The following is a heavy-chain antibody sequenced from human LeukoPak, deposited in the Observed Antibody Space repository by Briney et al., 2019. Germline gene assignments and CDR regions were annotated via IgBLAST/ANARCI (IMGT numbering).Heavy chain of an antibody. CDR2: ISGSGTSI. D-gene: IGHD6-19*01. J-gene: IGHJ4*02. Sequence: GGSLRLSCTTSGFTFSTHDMDWVRQTPGKGLEWVSGISGSGTSIYYAESVRGRFTISRDNSKNTLFLQMNSLRAEDAAVYYFANLKGWGYWGQGTLVTVSS. CDR1: GFTFSTHD. CDR3: ANLKGWGY. V-gene: IGHV3-23*01.